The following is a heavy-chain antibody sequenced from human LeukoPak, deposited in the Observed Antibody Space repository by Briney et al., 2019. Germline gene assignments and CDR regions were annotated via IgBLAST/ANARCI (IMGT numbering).Heavy chain of an antibody. CDR3: AGLDYYGSRGYFQH. CDR2: IIPIFGTA. V-gene: IGHV1-69*01. J-gene: IGHJ1*01. Sequence: SVTVSCKASGGTFSSYAISWVRQAPGQGLEWMGGIIPIFGTANYAQKFQGRVTITADESTSTAYMELSSLRSEDTAVYYCAGLDYYGSRGYFQHWGQGTLVTVSS. CDR1: GGTFSSYA. D-gene: IGHD3-10*01.